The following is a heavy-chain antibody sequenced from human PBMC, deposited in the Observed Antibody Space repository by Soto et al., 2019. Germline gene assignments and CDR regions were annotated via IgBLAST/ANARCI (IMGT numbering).Heavy chain of an antibody. D-gene: IGHD5-18*01. V-gene: IGHV4-61*01. Sequence: QVQLQESGPGLVKPSETLSLTCTVSGGSVSSGSYYWSWIRQPPGKGLEWIGYIYYSGSTNYNPSLKSRVTISVDTSKNQYSLKLSSVTAADTAVYYCARLRSYGSIRWFDPWGQGTLVTVSS. CDR1: GGSVSSGSYY. CDR3: ARLRSYGSIRWFDP. CDR2: IYYSGST. J-gene: IGHJ5*02.